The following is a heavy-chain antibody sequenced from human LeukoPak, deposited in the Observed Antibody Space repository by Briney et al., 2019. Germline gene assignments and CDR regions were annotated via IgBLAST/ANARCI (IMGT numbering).Heavy chain of an antibody. CDR3: ARGHAYCSSTSCHPFDY. D-gene: IGHD2-2*01. V-gene: IGHV1-18*01. J-gene: IGHJ4*02. CDR1: GYTFTSYG. CDR2: ISAYNGNT. Sequence: ASVKVSCKASGYTFTSYGISWVRQAPGQGLEWMGWISAYNGNTNYAQKLQGRVTMTTDTSTSTAYMELRSLRSDDTAVYYCARGHAYCSSTSCHPFDYWGQGTLVTVSS.